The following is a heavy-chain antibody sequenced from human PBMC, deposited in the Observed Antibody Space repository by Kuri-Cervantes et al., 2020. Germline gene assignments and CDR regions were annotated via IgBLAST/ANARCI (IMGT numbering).Heavy chain of an antibody. Sequence: SVKVSCKASGYTFTSYAISWVRQAPGQGLEWMGGIIPIFGTANYAQKFQGRVTITADESTSTAYMELGSLRSEDTAVYYCARDRRYYYDSSGYWGQGTLVTVSS. CDR3: ARDRRYYYDSSGY. V-gene: IGHV1-69*13. CDR2: IIPIFGTA. CDR1: GYTFTSYA. D-gene: IGHD3-22*01. J-gene: IGHJ4*02.